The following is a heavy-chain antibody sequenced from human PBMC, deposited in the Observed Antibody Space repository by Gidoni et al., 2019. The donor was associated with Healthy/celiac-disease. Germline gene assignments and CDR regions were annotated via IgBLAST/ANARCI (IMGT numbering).Heavy chain of an antibody. CDR1: GFTFSSYA. J-gene: IGHJ4*02. CDR2: ISYDGINK. Sequence: VQLVESGGGVVQPGRSLRLSCAASGFTFSSYAMHWVRQAPGKGLEWLAVISYDGINKYYADSVKGRFTISRDNSKNTLYLQMNSLRAEDTAVYYCARRGGQVSDYWGQGTLVTVSS. D-gene: IGHD3-10*01. V-gene: IGHV3-30*04. CDR3: ARRGGQVSDY.